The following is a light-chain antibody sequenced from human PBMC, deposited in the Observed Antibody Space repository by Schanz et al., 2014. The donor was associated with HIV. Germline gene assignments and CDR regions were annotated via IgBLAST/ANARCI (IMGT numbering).Light chain of an antibody. CDR1: QSISSD. Sequence: DIQMTQSPSTLSASVGDRVSIICRSSQSISSDLAWYQQKPGKAPNLLIYQASILETGVPSRFSGSGSGTEFTLTISSLQAEDFATYYCLQYHAFPWTFGQGTKVDVK. J-gene: IGKJ1*01. CDR2: QAS. V-gene: IGKV1-5*03. CDR3: LQYHAFPWT.